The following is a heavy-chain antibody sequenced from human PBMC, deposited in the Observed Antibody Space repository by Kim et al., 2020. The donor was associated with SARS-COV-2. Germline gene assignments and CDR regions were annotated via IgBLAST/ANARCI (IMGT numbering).Heavy chain of an antibody. CDR3: ARAPYYYDSSGYSGAFDI. Sequence: SVKVSCKASGGTFSSYAISWVRQAPGQGLEWMGGIIPIFGTANYAQKFQGRVTITADESTSTAYMELSSLRSEDTAVYYCARAPYYYDSSGYSGAFDIWGQGTMVTVSS. CDR2: IIPIFGTA. V-gene: IGHV1-69*13. D-gene: IGHD3-22*01. J-gene: IGHJ3*02. CDR1: GGTFSSYA.